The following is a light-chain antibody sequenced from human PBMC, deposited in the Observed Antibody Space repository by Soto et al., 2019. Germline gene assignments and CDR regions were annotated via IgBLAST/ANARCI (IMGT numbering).Light chain of an antibody. CDR2: KAS. J-gene: IGKJ1*01. V-gene: IGKV1-5*03. Sequence: DIQMTQFPSTLSASVGDSVTITCRASQSIRSWLAWYQQKPGKAPRLLIYKASTLESGVPSRFSGSVSGTEFTLTISSLQPDYFATYYCQEYSDLWTFGQGTKVEIK. CDR1: QSIRSW. CDR3: QEYSDLWT.